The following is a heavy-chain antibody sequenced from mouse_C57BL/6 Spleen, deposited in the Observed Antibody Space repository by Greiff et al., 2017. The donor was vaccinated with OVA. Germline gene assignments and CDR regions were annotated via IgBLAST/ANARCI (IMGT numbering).Heavy chain of an antibody. D-gene: IGHD3-2*02. J-gene: IGHJ2*01. V-gene: IGHV1-82*01. Sequence: QVQLQQSGPELVKPGASVKISCKASGYAFSSSWMNWVKQRPGKGLEWIGRIYPGDGDTNYNGKFKGKATLTADKSSSTAYMQLSSLTSEDSAVYFCARSGSSGYYYWGQGTTLTVSS. CDR1: GYAFSSSW. CDR2: IYPGDGDT. CDR3: ARSGSSGYYY.